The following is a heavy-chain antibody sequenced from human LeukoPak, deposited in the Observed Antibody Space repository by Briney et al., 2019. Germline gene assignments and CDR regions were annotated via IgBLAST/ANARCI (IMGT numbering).Heavy chain of an antibody. J-gene: IGHJ4*02. D-gene: IGHD6-13*01. Sequence: ASVKVSRKASGYTFTGYYMHWVRQAPGQGLEWMGWINPNSGGTNYAQKFQGRVTMTRDTSISTAYMELSRLKSDDTAVYYCARAGYSSSWYPDFDYWGQGTLVTVSS. CDR1: GYTFTGYY. CDR3: ARAGYSSSWYPDFDY. V-gene: IGHV1-2*02. CDR2: INPNSGGT.